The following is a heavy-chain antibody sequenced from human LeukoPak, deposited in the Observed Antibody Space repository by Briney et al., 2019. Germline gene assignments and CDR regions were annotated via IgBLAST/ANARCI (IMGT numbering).Heavy chain of an antibody. CDR3: ASVPYGSGSDAFDI. J-gene: IGHJ3*02. CDR1: GFTFSDYC. Sequence: PGGSLRLSYAASGFTFSDYCMSWIRQAPGKGLEWVSYISSSGSTIYYADSVKGRFTISRDNAKNSLYLQMNSLRAEDTAVYYCASVPYGSGSDAFDIWGQGTMVTVSS. V-gene: IGHV3-11*01. D-gene: IGHD3-10*01. CDR2: ISSSGSTI.